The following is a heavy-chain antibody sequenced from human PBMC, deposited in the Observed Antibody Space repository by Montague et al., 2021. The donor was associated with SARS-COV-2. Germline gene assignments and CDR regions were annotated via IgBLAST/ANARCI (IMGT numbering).Heavy chain of an antibody. V-gene: IGHV4-39*01. J-gene: IGHJ5*02. CDR1: GGSISSSSYY. Sequence: SETLSLTCTVSGGSISSSSYYWGWIRQPPGKGLEWIGSIYYSGSTYYNPSLRSRVTISVDTSKNQFSLKLSSVTAADTAVYYCARSPTYYRILTGYFNGPNWFDPWGQGTLVAVSS. CDR2: IYYSGST. CDR3: ARSPTYYRILTGYFNGPNWFDP. D-gene: IGHD3-9*01.